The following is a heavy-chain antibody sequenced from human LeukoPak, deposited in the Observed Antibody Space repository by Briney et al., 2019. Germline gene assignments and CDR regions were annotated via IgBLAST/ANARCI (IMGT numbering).Heavy chain of an antibody. J-gene: IGHJ4*02. V-gene: IGHV3-30*04. Sequence: PGGSLRLSCATSGFTFSTYAMHWVRQAPGKGLEWVAVISYDGSNKYYADSVKGRFTISRDISKNTLYLQMNSLRTEDTAVYYCARAWTYDFWSHFDYWGQGTLVTVSP. D-gene: IGHD3-3*01. CDR3: ARAWTYDFWSHFDY. CDR1: GFTFSTYA. CDR2: ISYDGSNK.